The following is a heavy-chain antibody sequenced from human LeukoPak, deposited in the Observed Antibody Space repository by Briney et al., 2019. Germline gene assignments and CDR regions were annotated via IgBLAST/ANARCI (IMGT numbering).Heavy chain of an antibody. CDR2: IWYDGSNK. J-gene: IGHJ6*02. CDR1: GFTFSSYG. CDR3: AREETFGYYGSGSYYNPTNYYGMDV. D-gene: IGHD3-10*01. Sequence: GGSLRLSCAASGFTFSSYGMHRVRQAPGKGLEWVAVIWYDGSNKYYADSVKGRFTISRDNSKNTLYLQMNSLRAEDTAVYYCAREETFGYYGSGSYYNPTNYYGMDVWGQGTTVTVSS. V-gene: IGHV3-33*01.